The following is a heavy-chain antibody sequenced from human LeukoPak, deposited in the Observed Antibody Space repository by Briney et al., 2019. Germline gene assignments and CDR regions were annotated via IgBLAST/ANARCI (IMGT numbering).Heavy chain of an antibody. Sequence: GGSLRLSCAASGFTFSSYAMHWVRPAPGKGLEYVSAISSNGGSTYYANTVKGRFTISRDNSMNTLFLQMGSLRAEDMAVYYCARGGSIAARPIDYWGQGTLATVSS. V-gene: IGHV3-64*01. CDR1: GFTFSSYA. CDR3: ARGGSIAARPIDY. CDR2: ISSNGGST. D-gene: IGHD6-6*01. J-gene: IGHJ4*02.